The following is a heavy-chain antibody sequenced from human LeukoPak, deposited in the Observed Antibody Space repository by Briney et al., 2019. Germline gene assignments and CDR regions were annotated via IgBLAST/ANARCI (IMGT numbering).Heavy chain of an antibody. CDR3: VRATAAGSGRAFDY. J-gene: IGHJ4*02. D-gene: IGHD3-10*01. V-gene: IGHV4-34*01. Sequence: SETLSLTRAVYGESISDYYWTWIRQFPGKGLEWIGEIHHSKGTNYNPSLKSRLTMSVDRSKNQFSLKLSSVTAADTAIYYCVRATAAGSGRAFDYWAQGSLVPVSS. CDR1: GESISDYY. CDR2: IHHSKGT.